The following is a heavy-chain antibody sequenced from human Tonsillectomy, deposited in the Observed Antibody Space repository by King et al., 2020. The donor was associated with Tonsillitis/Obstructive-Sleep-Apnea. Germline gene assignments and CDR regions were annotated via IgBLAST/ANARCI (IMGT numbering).Heavy chain of an antibody. D-gene: IGHD3-3*01. Sequence: VQLVESGAEVKKPGASVKVSCKASGYTFTSSDINWVRQATGQGLEWMGWMNPNSGNTGYAQKFQGRVTMTRDTSISTAYMELSSLRSEDTAVYYCESRFLVRDNYSWYFDLWGCGTLVTVPS. V-gene: IGHV1-8*01. J-gene: IGHJ2*01. CDR3: ESRFLVRDNYSWYFDL. CDR1: GYTFTSSD. CDR2: MNPNSGNT.